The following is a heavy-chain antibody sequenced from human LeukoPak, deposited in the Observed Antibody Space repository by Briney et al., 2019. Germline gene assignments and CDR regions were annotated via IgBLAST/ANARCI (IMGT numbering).Heavy chain of an antibody. V-gene: IGHV4-61*01. J-gene: IGHJ6*02. D-gene: IGHD6-19*01. CDR1: GGSVSSGSYY. Sequence: NPSETLSLTCTVSGGSVSSGSYYWSWIRQPPGKGLEWIGYIYYSGSTNYNPSLKSRVTISVDTSKNQFSLKLSSVTAADTAVYYCARDRAVAGPYYYYGMDVWGQGTTVTVSS. CDR3: ARDRAVAGPYYYYGMDV. CDR2: IYYSGST.